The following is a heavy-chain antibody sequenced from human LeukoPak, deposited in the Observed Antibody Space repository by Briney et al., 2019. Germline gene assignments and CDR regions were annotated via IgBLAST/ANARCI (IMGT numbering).Heavy chain of an antibody. CDR2: ISGNGGST. D-gene: IGHD2-15*01. V-gene: IGHV3-23*01. J-gene: IGHJ1*01. Sequence: GGSLRLSCAASGFTFSSYAMTWVRQAPGKGLEWVSAISGNGGSTYYADSVKGRFTISRDNSKNTLYLQMNSLRAEDTAVYYRTVVVVVATEYFQHWGQGTLVTVSS. CDR1: GFTFSSYA. CDR3: TVVVVVATEYFQH.